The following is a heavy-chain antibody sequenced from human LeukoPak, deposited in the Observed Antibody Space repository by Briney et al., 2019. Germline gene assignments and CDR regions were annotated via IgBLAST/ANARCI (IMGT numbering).Heavy chain of an antibody. CDR2: IYYSGST. J-gene: IGHJ5*02. Sequence: PSETLSLTCTVSGGSISSYYWSWLRQPPGKGLEWMGYIYYSGSTNYNPSLKSRVTISVDTSKNQFSPKLSSVTAADTAVYYCARQMYYYGSGSPNPGVVWFDPWGQGTLVTVSS. D-gene: IGHD3-10*01. CDR3: ARQMYYYGSGSPNPGVVWFDP. V-gene: IGHV4-59*08. CDR1: GGSISSYY.